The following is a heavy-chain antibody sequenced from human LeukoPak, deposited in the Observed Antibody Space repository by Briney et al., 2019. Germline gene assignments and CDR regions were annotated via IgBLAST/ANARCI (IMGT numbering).Heavy chain of an antibody. CDR1: GFTFRDYH. CDR3: AKAPSGTPYQFDY. CDR2: ISPGGGAT. V-gene: IGHV3-11*04. Sequence: GGSLRLSCAASGFTFRDYHMNWIRQAPGKGLEWVSYISPGGGATYFADSVRGRFTISRDNSKNTLYLQMNSLRAEDTAVYCAKAPSGTPYQFDYWGQGTLVTVSS. J-gene: IGHJ4*02. D-gene: IGHD3-10*01.